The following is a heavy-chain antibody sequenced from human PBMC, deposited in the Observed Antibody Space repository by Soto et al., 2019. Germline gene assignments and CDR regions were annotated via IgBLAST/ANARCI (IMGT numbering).Heavy chain of an antibody. CDR2: VYYTGST. D-gene: IGHD6-6*01. Sequence: SETLSLTCRVSGGSMSGYYWSWIRQAPGKGLEWIGYVYYTGSTNYNPSLQSRVTISVDTSNKQFSLSLRLVTAADTAVYFCARSIAVPSSHIDHWGQGIRVTVYS. V-gene: IGHV4-59*01. CDR3: ARSIAVPSSHIDH. CDR1: GGSMSGYY. J-gene: IGHJ4*02.